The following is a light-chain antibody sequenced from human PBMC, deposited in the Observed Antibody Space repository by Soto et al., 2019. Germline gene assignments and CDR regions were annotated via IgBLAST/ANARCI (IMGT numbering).Light chain of an antibody. J-gene: IGLJ1*01. CDR3: SSYTSSSTYA. Sequence: QSVLTQPASVYGSPGQSIAISCTGTSSDVGGYNYVSWYQQHPGKAPKLIIYDVTNRPSGVSNRFSGSNSGNTASLTISGLQAEDEADYYCSSYTSSSTYAFGTGTKVTVL. V-gene: IGLV2-14*01. CDR1: SSDVGGYNY. CDR2: DVT.